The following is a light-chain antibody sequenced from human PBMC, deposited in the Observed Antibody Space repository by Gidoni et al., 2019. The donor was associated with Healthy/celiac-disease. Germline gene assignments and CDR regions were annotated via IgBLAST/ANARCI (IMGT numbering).Light chain of an antibody. CDR3: QQSESTPRT. CDR1: QSINGY. J-gene: IGKJ4*01. V-gene: IGKV1-39*01. CDR2: ASF. Sequence: DIQMTHSPSSLSGSVGDTVTITCRASQSINGYVNWYQQKPGKVPKLLIFASFTLQSGVPSRFSGSGAGTDFTLTINNLQPEDFATYYCQQSESTPRTFXGXTNVDIK.